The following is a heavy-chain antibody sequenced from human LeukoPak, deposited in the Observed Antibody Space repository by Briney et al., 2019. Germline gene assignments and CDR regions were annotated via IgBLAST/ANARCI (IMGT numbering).Heavy chain of an antibody. D-gene: IGHD4-23*01. V-gene: IGHV4-61*01. J-gene: IGHJ5*02. CDR2: IYYTGDT. CDR1: GGSVSSGNHY. Sequence: SETLPLTCTVSGGSVSSGNHYWSWIRQPPGRGLEWIGYIYYTGDTTYNPSLKSRVTISIDTSKNQFSLKVTSVTATDTAIYYCARGKTWFAPWGQGTLVTISS. CDR3: ARGKTWFAP.